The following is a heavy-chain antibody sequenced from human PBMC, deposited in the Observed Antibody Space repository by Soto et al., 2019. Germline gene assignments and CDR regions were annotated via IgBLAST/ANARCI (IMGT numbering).Heavy chain of an antibody. V-gene: IGHV3-33*01. CDR3: ARCKQKVMHCGLDV. J-gene: IGHJ6*02. CDR1: GFIFSSYG. D-gene: IGHD2-21*01. CDR2: INYDGSNK. Sequence: QVSLVESGGGAVQRGRSLRVSCAASGFIFSSYGMHWVRQAPGKGLEWVAFINYDGSNKFYGDAVKGRFTISRDNSKNNVHLQMNNLRGEDTAVYYCARCKQKVMHCGLDVWGHGATVTVSS.